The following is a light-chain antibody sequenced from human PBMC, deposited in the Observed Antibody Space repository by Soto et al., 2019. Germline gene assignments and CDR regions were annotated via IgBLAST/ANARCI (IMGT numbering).Light chain of an antibody. CDR2: QAS. J-gene: IGKJ4*01. V-gene: IGKV1-5*03. Sequence: DIQMTQSPSTLSASVGDRVTITCRASQSTSSYLAWYQQKPGKAPKLLIYQASSLENGVPSRFSGSGSGTDFTLTISSLEPEDFAVYYCQQRSNWPPLTFGGGTKVDIK. CDR3: QQRSNWPPLT. CDR1: QSTSSY.